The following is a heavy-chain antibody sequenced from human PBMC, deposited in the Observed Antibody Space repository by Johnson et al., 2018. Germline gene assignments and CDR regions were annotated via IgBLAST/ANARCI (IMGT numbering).Heavy chain of an antibody. CDR3: ARNGHGYGDYVGAFDI. CDR2: ISYDGSNK. J-gene: IGHJ3*02. CDR1: GFTFSSYA. V-gene: IGHV3-30-3*01. Sequence: QVQLVQSGGGVVQPGRSLRLSCAASGFTFSSYAMHWVRQAPGKGLEWVAVISYDGSNKYYADSVKGRFTISRDNSKNTLYLQMDSLKAQDTAGYYCARNGHGYGDYVGAFDIWGQGTMVTVSS. D-gene: IGHD4-17*01.